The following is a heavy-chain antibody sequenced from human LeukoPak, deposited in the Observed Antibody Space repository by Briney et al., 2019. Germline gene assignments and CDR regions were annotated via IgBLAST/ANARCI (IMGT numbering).Heavy chain of an antibody. CDR2: ITYDGSNK. J-gene: IGHJ4*02. Sequence: GGSLRLSCAASGFTFSSYAMSWARQAPGKGLEWVAVITYDGSNKYYADSVKGRFTISRDNSKNTLYLQMNSLRAEDTAVYYCAKDQEMIVVVSHDYWGQGTLVTVSS. D-gene: IGHD3-22*01. CDR3: AKDQEMIVVVSHDY. CDR1: GFTFSSYA. V-gene: IGHV3-30*04.